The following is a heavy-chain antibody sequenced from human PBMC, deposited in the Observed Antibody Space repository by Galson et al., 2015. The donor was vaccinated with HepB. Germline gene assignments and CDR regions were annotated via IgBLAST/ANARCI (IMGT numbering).Heavy chain of an antibody. Sequence: CAISGDSVSRNGAAWNWIRQSPSRGLEWLGRTYYRSKWYYGYAVSVKSRIAIHPDTSKNQFSLQLNSVTPEDTAMYYCAHGRANAFDVWGQGTMVTASS. J-gene: IGHJ3*01. V-gene: IGHV6-1*01. CDR1: GDSVSRNGAA. CDR3: AHGRANAFDV. D-gene: IGHD1-26*01. CDR2: TYYRSKWYY.